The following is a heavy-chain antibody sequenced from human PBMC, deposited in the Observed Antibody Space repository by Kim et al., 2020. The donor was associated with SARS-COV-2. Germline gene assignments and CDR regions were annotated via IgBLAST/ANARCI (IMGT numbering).Heavy chain of an antibody. Sequence: SETLSLTCTVSGGSISSGDYYWSWIRQPPGKGLEWIGYIYYSGSTYYNPSLKSRVTISVDTSKNQFSLKLSSVTAADTAVYYCARGFSTFGEDYYFDYWGQGTQVTVSS. CDR1: GGSISSGDYY. CDR2: IYYSGST. CDR3: ARGFSTFGEDYYFDY. V-gene: IGHV4-30-4*01. D-gene: IGHD3-10*01. J-gene: IGHJ4*02.